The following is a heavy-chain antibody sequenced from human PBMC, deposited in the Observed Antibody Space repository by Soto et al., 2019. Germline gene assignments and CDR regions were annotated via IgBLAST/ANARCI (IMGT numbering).Heavy chain of an antibody. V-gene: IGHV4-59*01. CDR1: GGSISSYY. D-gene: IGHD6-13*01. CDR3: ASLGYSSSWYLGWFDP. J-gene: IGHJ5*02. Sequence: SETLSLTCTVSGGSISSYYWSWIRQPPGKGLEWIGYIYYSGSTNYNPSLKSRVTISVDTSKNQFSLKLSSVTAADTAVYYCASLGYSSSWYLGWFDPWGQGTLVTVS. CDR2: IYYSGST.